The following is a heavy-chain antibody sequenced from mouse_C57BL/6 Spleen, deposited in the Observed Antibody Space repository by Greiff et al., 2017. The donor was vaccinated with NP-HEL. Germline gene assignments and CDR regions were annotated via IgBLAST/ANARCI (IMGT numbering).Heavy chain of an antibody. Sequence: VQLQQPGTELVKPGASVKLSCKASGYTFTSYWMHWVKQRPGQGLEWIGNISPSNGGTNYNEKFKSKATLTVDKSSSTAYMQLSSLKSEDSAVYYCASHYYGSSWYFDVWGTGTTVTVSS. CDR2: ISPSNGGT. J-gene: IGHJ1*03. CDR1: GYTFTSYW. V-gene: IGHV1-53*01. D-gene: IGHD1-1*01. CDR3: ASHYYGSSWYFDV.